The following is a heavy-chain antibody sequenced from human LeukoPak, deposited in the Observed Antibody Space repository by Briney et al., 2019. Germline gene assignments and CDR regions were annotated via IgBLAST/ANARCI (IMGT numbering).Heavy chain of an antibody. J-gene: IGHJ4*02. CDR3: ARETILAVAGDF. CDR2: MSGAGDIA. V-gene: IGHV3-23*01. Sequence: PGGSLRLSCAASGFTFSRSSLSWVRQAPGQGLEWVSSMSGAGDIAHYAESVRGRFTISRDNSRNTLYLQMNSLRADDTAVYYCARETILAVAGDFWGQGTLVTVSS. D-gene: IGHD6-19*01. CDR1: GFTFSRSS.